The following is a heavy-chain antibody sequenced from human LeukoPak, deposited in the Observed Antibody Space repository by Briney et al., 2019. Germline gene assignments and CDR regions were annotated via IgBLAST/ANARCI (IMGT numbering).Heavy chain of an antibody. CDR1: GGSISSFY. V-gene: IGHV4-59*08. J-gene: IGHJ6*02. Sequence: PSETLSLTCAVSGGSISSFYWSWIRQPPGKGLEWIGYIYYSGSTNYNPSLKSRVTISVDTSKNQFSLKLSSVTAADTAVYYCARCGDYYEDYYYGMDVWGQGTTVTVSS. CDR3: ARCGDYYEDYYYGMDV. D-gene: IGHD4-17*01. CDR2: IYYSGST.